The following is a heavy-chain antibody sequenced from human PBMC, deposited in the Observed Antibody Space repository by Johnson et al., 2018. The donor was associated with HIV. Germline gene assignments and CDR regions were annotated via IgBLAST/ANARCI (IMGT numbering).Heavy chain of an antibody. D-gene: IGHD2-15*01. J-gene: IGHJ3*02. Sequence: VQLVESGGGVVQPGRSLRLSCAASGFTFSSYGMHWVRQAPGKGLEWVSYISSSGSTIYYADSVKGRFTISRDNAKNSLYLQMNSLRAEDTAVYYCARARWYLGGGSCCAFDIWGQGTMVTVSS. V-gene: IGHV3-48*04. CDR1: GFTFSSYG. CDR3: ARARWYLGGGSCCAFDI. CDR2: ISSSGSTI.